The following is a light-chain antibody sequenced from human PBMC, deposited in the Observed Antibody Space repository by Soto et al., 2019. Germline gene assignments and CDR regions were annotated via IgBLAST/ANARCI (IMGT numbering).Light chain of an antibody. J-gene: IGKJ5*01. CDR1: QTVTRS. CDR2: DAS. Sequence: DIVLTQSPANLSLSPGERASLSCSTIQTVTRSLAWYQHTPGQAPRLLIYDASNRATGIPARFSGSGSGTDFTLTISSLEPEDFAVYYCQQRSNWPPKITFGQGTRLEIK. V-gene: IGKV3-11*01. CDR3: QQRSNWPPKIT.